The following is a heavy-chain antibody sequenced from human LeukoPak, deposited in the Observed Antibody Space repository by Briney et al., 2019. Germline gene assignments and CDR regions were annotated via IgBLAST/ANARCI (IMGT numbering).Heavy chain of an antibody. V-gene: IGHV3-7*01. D-gene: IGHD1-1*01. J-gene: IGHJ6*02. Sequence: PGGSLRLSCAASGFTFDKSWMSWVRQAPGKGLEWVANINHEGGDIQYVDSVKCRFTISRDNAKDSVYLQMNSLRAEDTAVYHCATYINWVAGDVWGQGTTVTVSS. CDR3: ATYINWVAGDV. CDR2: INHEGGDI. CDR1: GFTFDKSW.